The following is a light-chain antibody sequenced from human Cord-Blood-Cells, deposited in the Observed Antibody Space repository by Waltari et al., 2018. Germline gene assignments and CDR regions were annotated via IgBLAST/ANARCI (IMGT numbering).Light chain of an antibody. J-gene: IGKJ1*01. V-gene: IGKV1-39*01. Sequence: DIQMTQSPSSLSASVGDRVTITCRARQSISSYLNWYQQKPGKAPKLLIYATSSLQSGVQSRCSGSGSGKDFTLTISSLQPEDCATYYCQQSYSTPHTFGQGTKVEIK. CDR3: QQSYSTPHT. CDR1: QSISSY. CDR2: ATS.